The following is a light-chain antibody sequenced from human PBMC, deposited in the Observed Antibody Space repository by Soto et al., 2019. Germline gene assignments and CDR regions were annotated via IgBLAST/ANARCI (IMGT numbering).Light chain of an antibody. CDR3: QQYGSSHRS. V-gene: IGKV3-20*01. J-gene: IGKJ1*01. CDR2: GAS. Sequence: EIVLTQSPGTLSLSPGERVTLSCRASQSVSSSYLAWYQQKPGQAPRLLISGASSRATGIPDRFSGSGSGTDFTLTISRLESEDFAVYYCQQYGSSHRSFGQGTKLDIK. CDR1: QSVSSSY.